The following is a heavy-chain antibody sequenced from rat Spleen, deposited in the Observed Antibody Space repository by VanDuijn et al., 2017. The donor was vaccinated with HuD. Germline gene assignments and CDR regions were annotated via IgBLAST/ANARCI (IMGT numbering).Heavy chain of an antibody. D-gene: IGHD1-11*01. CDR2: ISYDGSST. J-gene: IGHJ2*01. CDR1: GFTFSNYG. V-gene: IGHV5-29*01. Sequence: EVQLVESGGGLEQPGRSLKLSCAASGFTFSNYGMAWVRQAPTKGLEWVATISYDGSSTYYRDSVKGRFTISRDNAKSTLYLQMDSLRSEDTATYYCARGYTLDYWGQGVMVTVSS. CDR3: ARGYTLDY.